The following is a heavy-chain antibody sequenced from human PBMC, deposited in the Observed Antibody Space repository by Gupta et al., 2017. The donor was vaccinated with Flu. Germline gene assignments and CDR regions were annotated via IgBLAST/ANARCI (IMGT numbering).Heavy chain of an antibody. V-gene: IGHV2-26*01. J-gene: IGHJ3*02. D-gene: IGHD3-22*01. CDR3: ARSPWYNYDSSGYYYGALEN. CDR2: IFSNDEK. CDR1: GFSLSNAKTG. Sequence: QVTLKESGPVLVKPTETLTLTCTVSGFSLSNAKTGVSWIRQPPGKAPEWLSHIFSNDEKSYNTSLKTRVTISKDTSKSQVVLMMTNMDPVDTATYYCARSPWYNYDSSGYYYGALENWGQGTQVTVSS.